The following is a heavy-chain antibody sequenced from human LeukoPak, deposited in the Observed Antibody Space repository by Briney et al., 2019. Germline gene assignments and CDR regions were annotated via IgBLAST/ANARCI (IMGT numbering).Heavy chain of an antibody. D-gene: IGHD2-2*01. CDR1: GYTFTSYG. CDR2: ISAYNGNT. CDR3: ARAEGYCSSTSCYRGPYNWFDP. Sequence: ASVKVSCKASGYTFTSYGISWVRQAPGQGLEWMGWISAYNGNTNYAQKLQGRVTMTTDTSTSTAYMELRILRSDDTAVYYCARAEGYCSSTSCYRGPYNWFDPWGQGTLVTVSS. J-gene: IGHJ5*02. V-gene: IGHV1-18*04.